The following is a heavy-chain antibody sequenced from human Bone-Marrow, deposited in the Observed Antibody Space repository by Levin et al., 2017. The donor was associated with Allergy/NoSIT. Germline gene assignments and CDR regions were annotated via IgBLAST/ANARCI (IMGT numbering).Heavy chain of an antibody. Sequence: GGSLRLSCAASGFSFRNYGMHWVRQAPGKGLEWVALISYDGSNKYYVDSVKGRFTISRDNSKNTLYLQMNSLRAEDTALYYCAKDWKWELFVYGFNVWGQGTTVTVSS. CDR2: ISYDGSNK. D-gene: IGHD1-26*01. CDR1: GFSFRNYG. V-gene: IGHV3-30*18. J-gene: IGHJ3*01. CDR3: AKDWKWELFVYGFNV.